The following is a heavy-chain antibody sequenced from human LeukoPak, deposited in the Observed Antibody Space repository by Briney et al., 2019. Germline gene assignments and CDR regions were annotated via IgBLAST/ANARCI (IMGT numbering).Heavy chain of an antibody. Sequence: GESLKISSKGSGYSFTSYWISWVRQMPGKGLEWMGRIDPSDSYTNYSPSFQGHVTISADKSISTAYLQWSSLKASDTAMYYCARVRLWFGEPSHFDYWGQGTLVTVSS. J-gene: IGHJ4*02. V-gene: IGHV5-10-1*01. D-gene: IGHD3-10*01. CDR1: GYSFTSYW. CDR3: ARVRLWFGEPSHFDY. CDR2: IDPSDSYT.